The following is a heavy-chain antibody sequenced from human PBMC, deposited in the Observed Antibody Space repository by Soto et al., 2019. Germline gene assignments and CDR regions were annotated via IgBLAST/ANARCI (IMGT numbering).Heavy chain of an antibody. V-gene: IGHV4-4*03. CDR1: GGSISSSNW. Sequence: PETLSLTSAVSGGSISSSNWWSWVRQPPGKGLEWIGEIYHSGSTNYNPSLKSRVTISVDKSKNQFSLKLSSVTAAATAVHYCARGYDDSSGYRVELYYWGQGTLVTVSS. J-gene: IGHJ4*02. CDR3: ARGYDDSSGYRVELYY. CDR2: IYHSGST. D-gene: IGHD3-22*01.